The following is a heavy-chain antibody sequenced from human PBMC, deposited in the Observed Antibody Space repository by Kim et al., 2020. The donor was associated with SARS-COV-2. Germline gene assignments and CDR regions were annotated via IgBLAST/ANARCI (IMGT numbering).Heavy chain of an antibody. Sequence: GGSLRLSCAASGFTFSSYSMNWVRQAPGKGLEWVSSISSSSSYIYYADSVKGRFTISRDNAKNSLYLQMNSLRAEDTAVYYCAREDCTGGVCSPTNYYYGMDVWGPGTTVTVSS. V-gene: IGHV3-21*01. CDR2: ISSSSSYI. J-gene: IGHJ6*02. CDR3: AREDCTGGVCSPTNYYYGMDV. D-gene: IGHD2-8*02. CDR1: GFTFSSYS.